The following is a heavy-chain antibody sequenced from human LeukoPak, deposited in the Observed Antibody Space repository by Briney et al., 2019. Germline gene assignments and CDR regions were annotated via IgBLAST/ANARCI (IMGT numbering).Heavy chain of an antibody. CDR1: GYTFTSYG. J-gene: IGHJ4*02. Sequence: ASVKVSCKASGYTFTSYGISWVRQAPGQGLEWMGWISAYNGSTNYAQKLQGRVTMTTDTSTSTAYMELRSLRSDDTAVYYCARFGGYCSGGSCYSNSQLDYWGQGTLVTVSS. CDR3: ARFGGYCSGGSCYSNSQLDY. V-gene: IGHV1-18*01. CDR2: ISAYNGST. D-gene: IGHD2-15*01.